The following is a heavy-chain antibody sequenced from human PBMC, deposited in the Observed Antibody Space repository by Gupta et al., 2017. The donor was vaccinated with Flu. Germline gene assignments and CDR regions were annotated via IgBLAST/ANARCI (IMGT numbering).Heavy chain of an antibody. CDR3: AGGVDDSAFDF. V-gene: IGHV4-39*01. CDR2: IYYSGTA. Sequence: QLRLQGSGPGLVKPSETLSLSCTVSGGSVSTSNSYWALIRQPPGQGLEWIATIYYSGTAYYNPSLRSRATMSLDTSRNQFSLKVRSMTTADTAVYYCAGGVDDSAFDFWGQGPLVIVSS. CDR1: GGSVSTSNSY. D-gene: IGHD5/OR15-5a*01. J-gene: IGHJ4*02.